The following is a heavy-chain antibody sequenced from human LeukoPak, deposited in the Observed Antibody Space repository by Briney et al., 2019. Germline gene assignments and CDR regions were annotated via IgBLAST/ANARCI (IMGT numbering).Heavy chain of an antibody. CDR3: AVDAWELPVDAFDI. J-gene: IGHJ3*02. D-gene: IGHD1-26*01. CDR1: GFTFSSYS. Sequence: GGSLRLSCAASGFTFSSYSMNWVRQAPGKGLEWVSYISSSISTKYYADSVKGRFTISRDNAKNSLHLQLDSLSDEDTTLYYCAVDAWELPVDAFDIWGQGTMVTVSS. V-gene: IGHV3-48*02. CDR2: ISSSISTK.